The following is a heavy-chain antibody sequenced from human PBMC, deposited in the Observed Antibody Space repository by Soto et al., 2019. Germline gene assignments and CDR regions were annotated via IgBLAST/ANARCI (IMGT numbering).Heavy chain of an antibody. V-gene: IGHV3-23*01. CDR3: AKDRLVDYYYYGMEV. Sequence: EVQLLQSGGGLVQPGGSLRLSCVGSGFTFSRYAMIWVHQTPEKGLEWVSGIGDRGTTTYYADSVKSRFTISRDNSGNTLFLQMNSLRAEYTAVYYCAKDRLVDYYYYGMEVWGQGTTVTVS. D-gene: IGHD6-6*01. CDR2: IGDRGTTT. J-gene: IGHJ6*02. CDR1: GFTFSRYA.